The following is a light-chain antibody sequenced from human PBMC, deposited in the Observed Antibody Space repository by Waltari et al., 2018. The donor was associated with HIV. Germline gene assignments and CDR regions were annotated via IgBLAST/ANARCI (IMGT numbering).Light chain of an antibody. CDR1: SSDGGGYNY. V-gene: IGLV2-8*01. CDR2: EVS. J-gene: IGLJ1*01. CDR3: SSYAGSNNFV. Sequence: QSALTQPPSASGSPGQSVTISCTGTSSDGGGYNYVSWYQQHPGNAPKLMIYEVSKRPAGVPDRFAGSKSGTTASLTVSGLQAEDEADYYCSSYAGSNNFVFGTGTKVTVL.